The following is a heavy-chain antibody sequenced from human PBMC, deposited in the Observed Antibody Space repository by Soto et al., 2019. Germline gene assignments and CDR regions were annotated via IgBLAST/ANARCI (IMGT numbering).Heavy chain of an antibody. J-gene: IGHJ5*02. CDR1: GFTFSRYD. CDR2: ISGGGGYT. D-gene: IGHD3-10*01. V-gene: IGHV3-23*01. Sequence: EVQLLESGGGLVQPGGSLRLSCAASGFTFSRYDMSWVRQAPGKGLEWVSVISGGGGYTNNADSVKGRFTISRDNSKNTLYLQMNSLRAEDTAVYYCAKAGGSSWMNWFDPWGQGTLVTVSS. CDR3: AKAGGSSWMNWFDP.